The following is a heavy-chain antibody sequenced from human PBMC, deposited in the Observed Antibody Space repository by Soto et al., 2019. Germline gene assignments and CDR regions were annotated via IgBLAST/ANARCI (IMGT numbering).Heavy chain of an antibody. D-gene: IGHD4-17*01. V-gene: IGHV4-34*01. J-gene: IGHJ5*02. CDR2: INHSGST. Sequence: TSETLSLTCAVYGGSFSGYYWSWIRQPPGKGLEWIGEINHSGSTNYNPSLKSRVTISVDTSKNQFSLKLSSVTAADTAVYYCAVGGTVTRWFDPWGQGTLVTVSS. CDR3: AVGGTVTRWFDP. CDR1: GGSFSGYY.